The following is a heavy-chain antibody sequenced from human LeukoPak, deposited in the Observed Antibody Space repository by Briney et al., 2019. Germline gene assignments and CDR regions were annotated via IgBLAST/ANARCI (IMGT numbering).Heavy chain of an antibody. CDR2: ISYDGSNK. J-gene: IGHJ4*02. Sequence: GGSLRLSCAASGFTFSSYAMHWVRQAPGKGLEWVAVISYDGSNKYYADSVKGRFTISRDNSKNTLYLQMDSLRAEDTAVYYCARDPLPPYYYDSSGLDYWGQGTLVTVSS. CDR3: ARDPLPPYYYDSSGLDY. CDR1: GFTFSSYA. D-gene: IGHD3-22*01. V-gene: IGHV3-30-3*01.